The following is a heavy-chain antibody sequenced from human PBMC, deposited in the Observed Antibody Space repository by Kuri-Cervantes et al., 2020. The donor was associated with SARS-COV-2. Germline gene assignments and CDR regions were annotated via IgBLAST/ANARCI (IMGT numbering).Heavy chain of an antibody. CDR1: GGSIRSGDYY. Sequence: SETLSLTCTVSGGSIRSGDYYWSWIRQPPGKGLEWIGYIYYSGCTYYNPSLKSRVTISVDTSKNQFSLKLSSVTAADTAVYYCARGVCSGGCCYLGYWGQGTLVTVSS. D-gene: IGHD2-15*01. CDR2: IYYSGCT. J-gene: IGHJ4*02. V-gene: IGHV4-30-4*02. CDR3: ARGVCSGGCCYLGY.